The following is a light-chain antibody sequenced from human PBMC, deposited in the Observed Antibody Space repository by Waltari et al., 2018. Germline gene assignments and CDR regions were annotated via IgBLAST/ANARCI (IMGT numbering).Light chain of an antibody. CDR1: ESIATN. CDR2: HAS. CDR3: QQYNNWPPST. Sequence: EILLTQSPDTLSVSPGERVTLPCRASESIATNLAWYQQRPGQAPRLLIFHASSRATDIPAKFSGSGSGTEFTLTISSLQAEDFAVYYCQQYNNWPPSTFGQGTKVEFK. J-gene: IGKJ1*01. V-gene: IGKV3-15*01.